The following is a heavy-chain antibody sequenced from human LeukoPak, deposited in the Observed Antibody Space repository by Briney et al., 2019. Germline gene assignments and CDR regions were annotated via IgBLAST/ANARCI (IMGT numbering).Heavy chain of an antibody. Sequence: SGRSLRLSCAASGFIFSDYEMNWVRQAPGKGLECVSYISSSGRTMYYADSVKGRFTISRDNAKNSVFLQMNSMRAEDTAVYYCARDRLPFYDSTDDAFDLWGQGTMVTVSS. CDR3: ARDRLPFYDSTDDAFDL. D-gene: IGHD3-22*01. J-gene: IGHJ3*01. V-gene: IGHV3-48*03. CDR1: GFIFSDYE. CDR2: ISSSGRTM.